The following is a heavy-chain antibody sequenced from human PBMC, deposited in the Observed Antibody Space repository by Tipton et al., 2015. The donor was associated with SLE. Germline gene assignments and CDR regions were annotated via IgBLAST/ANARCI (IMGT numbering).Heavy chain of an antibody. Sequence: TLSLTCTVSGGSISIYYWSWIRQPPGKGLEWIGYIDYRGSTNYNPSLKSRVTISADTSKSQFSLKLRSVTAADTAVYYCASGEVVAIPGGPPLYYYHALDVWGQGTTVTVS. CDR3: ASGEVVAIPGGPPLYYYHALDV. V-gene: IGHV4-59*01. CDR2: IDYRGST. CDR1: GGSISIYY. D-gene: IGHD2-15*01. J-gene: IGHJ6*02.